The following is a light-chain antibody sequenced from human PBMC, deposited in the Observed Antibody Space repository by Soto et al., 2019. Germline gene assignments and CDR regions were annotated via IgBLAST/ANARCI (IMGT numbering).Light chain of an antibody. CDR2: EVR. CDR1: NRDVGSYNL. CDR3: SSYAGTFYV. Sequence: QSALTQPASVSGSPGQSITIACTGTNRDVGSYNLVSWYQQRPGEAPKLIISEVRNRPSGISYRFTGSKSGNTASLTISGLQAEDEADYYCSSYAGTFYVFGTGTKLTVL. J-gene: IGLJ1*01. V-gene: IGLV2-14*01.